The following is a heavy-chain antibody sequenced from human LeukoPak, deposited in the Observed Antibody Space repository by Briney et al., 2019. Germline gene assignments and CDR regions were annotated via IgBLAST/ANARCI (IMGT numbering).Heavy chain of an antibody. Sequence: PGGSLRLPCAASGFTFSSYAMHWVRQAPGKGLEWVAVISYDGSNKYYADSVKGRFTISRDNSKNTLYLQMNSLRAEDTAVYYCANERIFGVVILFDYWGQGTLVTVSS. CDR1: GFTFSSYA. D-gene: IGHD3-3*01. CDR2: ISYDGSNK. V-gene: IGHV3-30-3*02. CDR3: ANERIFGVVILFDY. J-gene: IGHJ4*02.